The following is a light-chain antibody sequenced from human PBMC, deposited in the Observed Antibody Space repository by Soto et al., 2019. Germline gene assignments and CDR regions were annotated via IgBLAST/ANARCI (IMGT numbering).Light chain of an antibody. V-gene: IGKV3-20*01. CDR3: QQYGSLPIT. J-gene: IGKJ5*01. Sequence: ENVLTQSPGTLSLSPGERATLSCRASQSVSSSFVAWYQQKPGQAPRLVIYGAASRATGIPDRFSGSGSGTDFTLTISRLEPADFAVYYCQQYGSLPITFGQGTRLEIK. CDR1: QSVSSSF. CDR2: GAA.